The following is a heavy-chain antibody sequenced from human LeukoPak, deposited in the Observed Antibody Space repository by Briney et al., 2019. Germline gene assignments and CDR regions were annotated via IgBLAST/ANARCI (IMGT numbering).Heavy chain of an antibody. CDR3: AREYGPLCYYYGMDV. Sequence: GGSLRLSCAASGFTFSSYGMHWVRQAPGKGLEWVAVIWYDGSNKYYADSVKGRFTISRDNSKNTLYLQMNSLRAEDTAVYYCAREYGPLCYYYGMDVWGQGTTVTVSS. V-gene: IGHV3-33*01. D-gene: IGHD4-17*01. CDR2: IWYDGSNK. J-gene: IGHJ6*02. CDR1: GFTFSSYG.